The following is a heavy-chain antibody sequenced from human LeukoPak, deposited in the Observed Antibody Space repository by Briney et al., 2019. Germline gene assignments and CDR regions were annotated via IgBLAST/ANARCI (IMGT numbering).Heavy chain of an antibody. D-gene: IGHD3-16*02. J-gene: IGHJ4*02. CDR1: GFTFSSYA. CDR2: IKQDGSEK. CDR3: ARETYVWGSYRPKNHPDY. V-gene: IGHV3-7*01. Sequence: PGGSLRLSCAASGFTFSSYAMHWVRQAPGKGLEWVANIKQDGSEKYYVDSVKGRFTISRDNAKNSLYLQMNSLRAEDTAVYYCARETYVWGSYRPKNHPDYWGQGTLVTVSS.